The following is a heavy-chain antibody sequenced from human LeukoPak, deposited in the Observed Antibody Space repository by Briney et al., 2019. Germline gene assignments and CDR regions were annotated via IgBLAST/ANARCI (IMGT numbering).Heavy chain of an antibody. CDR3: ARGLPGARIPYHFDS. D-gene: IGHD1-1*01. Sequence: SQTLSLTCTVSGDSISNGGYFWSWIRQQPGKGLEWIGYIYYTGSTTYNPSLQSRVTISVDTSKNNFSLRLNSVTAADTAVYFCARGLPGARIPYHFDSWGQGTLVAVSS. J-gene: IGHJ4*02. CDR1: GDSISNGGYF. CDR2: IYYTGST. V-gene: IGHV4-31*03.